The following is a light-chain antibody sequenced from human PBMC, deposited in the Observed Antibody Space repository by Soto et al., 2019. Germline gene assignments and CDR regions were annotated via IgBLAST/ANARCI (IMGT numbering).Light chain of an antibody. J-gene: IGKJ3*01. CDR2: GAS. V-gene: IGKV3-20*01. CDR3: QQYGSF. Sequence: EIVLTQSPGTLSLSPGERATLSCRASQSVSSSYLAWYQQKPGQAPRLLIYGASSRATGIPDRFSGSGSGTDFTLTIIRLEPEDFAVYYCQQYGSFFGPGTKVDIK. CDR1: QSVSSSY.